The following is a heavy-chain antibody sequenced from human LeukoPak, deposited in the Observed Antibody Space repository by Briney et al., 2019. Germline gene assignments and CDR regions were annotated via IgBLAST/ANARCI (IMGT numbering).Heavy chain of an antibody. CDR1: GYSFTSYW. J-gene: IGHJ4*02. V-gene: IGHV5-51*01. CDR2: IYPGDSDT. D-gene: IGHD4-17*01. Sequence: GESLKISCKGSGYSFTSYWIGWVRQMPGKGLEWMGIIYPGDSDTRYSPSFQGQVTISADKSISTAYLQWSSLKASDTAMYYYARHNTYGDYVSLMFEGFDYWGQGTLVTVSS. CDR3: ARHNTYGDYVSLMFEGFDY.